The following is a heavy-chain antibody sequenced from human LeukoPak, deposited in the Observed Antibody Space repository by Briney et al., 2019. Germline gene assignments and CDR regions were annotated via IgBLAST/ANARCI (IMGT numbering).Heavy chain of an antibody. CDR2: IYYSGST. CDR1: GGSISSYY. V-gene: IGHV4-59*01. Sequence: SETLSLTCTVSGGSISSYYWSWIRQPPGKGLEWIGYIYYSGSTNYNPSLKSRITISVDTSKNQFSLKLSSVTAADTAVYYCARDSRVPDGYNHYFDYWGQGTLVTVSS. CDR3: ARDSRVPDGYNHYFDY. D-gene: IGHD5-24*01. J-gene: IGHJ4*02.